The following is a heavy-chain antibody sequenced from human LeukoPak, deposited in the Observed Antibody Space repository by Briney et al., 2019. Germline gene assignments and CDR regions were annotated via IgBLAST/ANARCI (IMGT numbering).Heavy chain of an antibody. CDR3: ARDSSGPWFDP. Sequence: GGSLRLSCAASGFTFGSFEMSWVRQAPGKGLEWVSYISSSGTTILYADFVEGRFTISRDTAKNPLYLQMSSLRAEDTAVYYCARDSSGPWFDPWGQGTLVTVSS. CDR2: ISSSGTTI. D-gene: IGHD6-6*01. J-gene: IGHJ5*02. CDR1: GFTFGSFE. V-gene: IGHV3-48*03.